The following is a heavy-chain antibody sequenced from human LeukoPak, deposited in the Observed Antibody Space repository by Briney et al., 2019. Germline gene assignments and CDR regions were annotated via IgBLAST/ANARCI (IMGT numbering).Heavy chain of an antibody. CDR2: IYYSGST. CDR3: ARDRGGYNSFDY. Sequence: SETLSLTCTVSGGSISSYYWSWIRQPPGKGLGWSGYIYYSGSTNYNPSLKSRVTISVDTSKNQFSLKLSSVTAADTAVYYCARDRGGYNSFDYWGQGTLVTVSS. J-gene: IGHJ4*02. CDR1: GGSISSYY. V-gene: IGHV4-59*01. D-gene: IGHD5-24*01.